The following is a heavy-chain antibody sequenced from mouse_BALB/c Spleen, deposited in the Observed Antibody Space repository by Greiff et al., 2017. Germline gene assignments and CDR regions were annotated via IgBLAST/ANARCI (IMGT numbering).Heavy chain of an antibody. J-gene: IGHJ4*01. D-gene: IGHD2-4*01. V-gene: IGHV3-8*02. Sequence: EVQLVESGPSLVKPSQTLSLTCSVTGDSITSGYWNWIRKFPGNKLEYMGYISYSGSTYYNPSLKSRISITRDTSKNQYYLQLNSVTTEDTATYYCARSPYDYGGYAMDYWGQGTSVTVSS. CDR2: ISYSGST. CDR1: GDSITSGY. CDR3: ARSPYDYGGYAMDY.